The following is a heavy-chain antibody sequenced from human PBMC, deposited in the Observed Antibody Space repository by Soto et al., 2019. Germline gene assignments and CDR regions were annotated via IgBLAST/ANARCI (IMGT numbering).Heavy chain of an antibody. CDR1: NGSISNSF. CDR2: IFSSGRT. D-gene: IGHD3-10*01. J-gene: IGHJ5*02. Sequence: QVQLQESGPGLVMPSETLSLTCTVSNGSISNSFWSWLRQPPGKGLEWIGYIFSSGRTNYNPSLKSRVTISLDMSQTQFSLKVNSVTAADTAVYFCAKLRVGNIFDPWGQGTLVTVSS. V-gene: IGHV4-59*08. CDR3: AKLRVGNIFDP.